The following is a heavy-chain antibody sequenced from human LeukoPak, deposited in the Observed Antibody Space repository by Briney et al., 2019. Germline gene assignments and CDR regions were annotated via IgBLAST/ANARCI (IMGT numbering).Heavy chain of an antibody. Sequence: SETLSLTCAVSGASFSGYFWNWIRQSPEKGLEWIGEIKYDGTANYNPSLTSRVTMSIDKATNQFHLKVTSLTAADTAVYYCARGPDYYGDYISWFPDAFHIWGQGTLVSVSP. V-gene: IGHV4-34*01. CDR3: ARGPDYYGDYISWFPDAFHI. CDR2: IKYDGTA. D-gene: IGHD4-17*01. J-gene: IGHJ3*02. CDR1: GASFSGYF.